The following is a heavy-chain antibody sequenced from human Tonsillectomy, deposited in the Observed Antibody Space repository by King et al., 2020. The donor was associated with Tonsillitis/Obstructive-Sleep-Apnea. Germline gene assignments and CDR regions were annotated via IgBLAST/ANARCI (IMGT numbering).Heavy chain of an antibody. CDR3: ARESGSSSRAGWFDT. V-gene: IGHV3-30*04. Sequence: VQLVESGGGVVQPGTSLRLSCAGSAPTLNGLIMHWVRQAPGKGLEWVAGISHDGSGLHHSEYVKGRFTISRDHSKNVVYLQIDSLRMEDTDIYFCARESGSSSRAGWFDTWGQGTPVTVSS. CDR2: ISHDGSGL. CDR1: APTLNGLI. J-gene: IGHJ5*02. D-gene: IGHD6-6*01.